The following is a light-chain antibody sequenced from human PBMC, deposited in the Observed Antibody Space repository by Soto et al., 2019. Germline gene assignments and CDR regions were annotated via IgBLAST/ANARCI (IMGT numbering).Light chain of an antibody. CDR2: AAS. Sequence: DIQMTQSPSSLSASVGDRVTITCRASQSISTYLSWYQQKPGQAPKVLIYAASRLERGVPSRFSGSGSVTDFALTVSSLQPEYFATYYCQQTYDTPFTFGPGT. J-gene: IGKJ3*01. CDR3: QQTYDTPFT. CDR1: QSISTY. V-gene: IGKV1-39*01.